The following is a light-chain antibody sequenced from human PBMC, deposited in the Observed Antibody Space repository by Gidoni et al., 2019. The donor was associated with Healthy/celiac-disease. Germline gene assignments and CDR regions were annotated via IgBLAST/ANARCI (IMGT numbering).Light chain of an antibody. J-gene: IGKJ4*01. CDR2: WAS. Sequence: DIVMPQSPDSLAVSLGERATINCKSSQSVLYSSNNKNYLAWYQQKPGQPPTLLIYWASTRESGVPDRFSGSGSGTDFTLTISSLQAEEVAVYYCQQYYSTPLTFGGGTKVEIK. V-gene: IGKV4-1*01. CDR1: QSVLYSSNNKNY. CDR3: QQYYSTPLT.